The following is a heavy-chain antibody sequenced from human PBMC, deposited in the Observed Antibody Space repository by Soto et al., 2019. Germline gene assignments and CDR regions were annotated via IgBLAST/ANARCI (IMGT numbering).Heavy chain of an antibody. CDR3: ARTVWTGDGWFDP. D-gene: IGHD2-21*01. J-gene: IGHJ5*02. V-gene: IGHV1-18*04. CDR1: GYPFTSYG. CDR2: ISAYNGNT. Sequence: GXSVKVSCKASGYPFTSYGIIWVRRAPGQGLEWMGWISAYNGNTNYAQKLQGRVTMTTDTSTSTAYMELRSLRSDDTAVYYCARTVWTGDGWFDPWGQGTLVTVSS.